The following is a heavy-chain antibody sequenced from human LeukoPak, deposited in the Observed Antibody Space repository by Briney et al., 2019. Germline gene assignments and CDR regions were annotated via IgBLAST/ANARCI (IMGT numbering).Heavy chain of an antibody. Sequence: SVKVSCKASGFPLSSSAVQWVRQAGGQRLEWIGCIVVGSNNTNYAQKFQERVTIIRDMSTSTDYMELSSLRSEDTAVYYCAAPYSTSWFDLWGRGTLVTVSS. D-gene: IGHD6-13*01. CDR1: GFPLSSSA. CDR3: AAPYSTSWFDL. V-gene: IGHV1-58*01. CDR2: IVVGSNNT. J-gene: IGHJ5*02.